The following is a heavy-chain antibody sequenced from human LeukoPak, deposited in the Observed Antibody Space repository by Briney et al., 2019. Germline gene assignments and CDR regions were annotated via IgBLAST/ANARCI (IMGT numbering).Heavy chain of an antibody. D-gene: IGHD5-18*01. V-gene: IGHV1-2*02. CDR3: ARGGYSYGERWFDP. CDR1: GYTFTGYY. J-gene: IGHJ5*02. Sequence: ASVKVSCKASGYTFTGYYMHWVRQAPGQGLEWMGWINPNSGGTNYAQKFQGRVTITTDESTSTAYMELSSLRSEDAAVYYCARGGYSYGERWFDPWGQGTLVTVSS. CDR2: INPNSGGT.